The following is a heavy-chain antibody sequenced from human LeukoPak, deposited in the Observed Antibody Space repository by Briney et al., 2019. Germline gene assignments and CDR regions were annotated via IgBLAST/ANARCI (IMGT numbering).Heavy chain of an antibody. J-gene: IGHJ4*02. CDR3: AGGDRNGWYFDY. D-gene: IGHD6-19*01. V-gene: IGHV3-20*04. Sequence: GGSLGLSCAASGFRFDDHGMSWVRQAPGKGLEWVSGINWNGGSTGYGDSVKGRFTISRDHAKNSLYLQMNSLRGEDTALYFCAGGDRNGWYFDYWGQGILVTVSS. CDR1: GFRFDDHG. CDR2: INWNGGST.